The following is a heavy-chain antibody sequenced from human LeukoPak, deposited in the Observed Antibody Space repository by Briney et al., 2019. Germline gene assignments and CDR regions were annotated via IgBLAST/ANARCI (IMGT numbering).Heavy chain of an antibody. CDR3: ARARREYCSSTSCHSRYYYYMDV. D-gene: IGHD2-2*01. J-gene: IGHJ6*03. CDR1: GFTFSSYG. CDR2: IWYDGSNK. V-gene: IGHV3-33*01. Sequence: GGPLRLSCAASGFTFSSYGMHWVRQAPGKGLEWVAVIWYDGSNKYYADSVKGRFTISRDNSKNTLYLQMNSLRAEDTAVYYCARARREYCSSTSCHSRYYYYMDVWGKGTTVTVSS.